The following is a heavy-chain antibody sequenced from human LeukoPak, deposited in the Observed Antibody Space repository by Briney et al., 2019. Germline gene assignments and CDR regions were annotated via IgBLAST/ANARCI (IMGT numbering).Heavy chain of an antibody. CDR3: ARGMGPVAVVFDY. Sequence: GGSLRLSCAHSVFTFSRYCLHLVRQAPGKGLEWVSSISSSSKYIYYADSVKGRFTISRDNAKNSLYLQMNSLRAEDTATYYCARGMGPVAVVFDYWGQGTLVTVSS. D-gene: IGHD2-2*01. V-gene: IGHV3-21*01. CDR2: ISSSSKYI. CDR1: VFTFSRYC. J-gene: IGHJ4*02.